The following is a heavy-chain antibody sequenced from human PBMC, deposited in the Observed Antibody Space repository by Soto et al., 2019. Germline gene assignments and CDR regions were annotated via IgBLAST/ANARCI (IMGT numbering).Heavy chain of an antibody. CDR3: ATSYGSGYRAFDY. CDR2: VNPILSMS. J-gene: IGHJ4*02. Sequence: QVQLVQSGAELKKPGSSVKVSCKASGDTFSFYTINWVRQAPGLGLEWMGRVNPILSMSNYAQKFQGRVTMTAAKSTSTAYMELRSVRSEDTAFYYCATSYGSGYRAFDYWGQGALVTVSS. V-gene: IGHV1-69*02. D-gene: IGHD3-10*01. CDR1: GDTFSFYT.